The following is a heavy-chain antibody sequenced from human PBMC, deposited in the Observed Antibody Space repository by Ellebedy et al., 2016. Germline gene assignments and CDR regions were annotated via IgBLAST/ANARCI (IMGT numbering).Heavy chain of an antibody. Sequence: GGSLRLXXVASGFTFEDYAMHWVRQTPGKGLEWVSGISWNSGSIVYADSVKGRFTISRDNAKNSLYLQMNSLRAEDTALYYCAKDMTETGGSDPFDYWGQGTLVTVSS. D-gene: IGHD3-10*01. CDR1: GFTFEDYA. V-gene: IGHV3-9*01. CDR3: AKDMTETGGSDPFDY. J-gene: IGHJ4*02. CDR2: ISWNSGSI.